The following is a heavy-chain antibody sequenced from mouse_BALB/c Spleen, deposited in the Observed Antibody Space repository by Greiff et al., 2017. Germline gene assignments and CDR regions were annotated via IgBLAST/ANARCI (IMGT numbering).Heavy chain of an antibody. CDR1: GYTFTSYY. CDR3: TRGVLHYYGYGDY. CDR2: INPSNGGT. D-gene: IGHD1-2*01. Sequence: QVQLQQSGPELVKPGASVRISCKASGYTFTSYYMYWVKQRPGQGLEWIGGINPSNGGTNFNEKFKSKATLTVDKSSSTAYMQLSSLTSEDSAVYYCTRGVLHYYGYGDYWGQGTSVTVSS. V-gene: IGHV1S81*02. J-gene: IGHJ4*01.